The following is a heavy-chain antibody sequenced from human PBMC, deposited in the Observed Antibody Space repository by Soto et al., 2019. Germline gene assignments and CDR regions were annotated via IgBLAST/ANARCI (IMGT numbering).Heavy chain of an antibody. V-gene: IGHV3-30*18. D-gene: IGHD1-20*01. CDR2: ISYDGSNK. Sequence: QVQLVESGGGVDQPGRSLRLSCAASGFTFSSSGMHWVRQAPGKGLEWVAVISYDGSNKFYADSVKGRFTISRDNFRNTLYLQMNSLRAEDTAVYYCAKEFHSWNYFDYWGQGTLVTVSS. J-gene: IGHJ4*02. CDR1: GFTFSSSG. CDR3: AKEFHSWNYFDY.